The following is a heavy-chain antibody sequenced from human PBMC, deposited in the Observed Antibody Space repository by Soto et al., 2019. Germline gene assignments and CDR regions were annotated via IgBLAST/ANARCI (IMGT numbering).Heavy chain of an antibody. CDR3: ARDLSTYSSSLGGGYYYYGMDV. CDR2: IIPIFGTA. V-gene: IGHV1-69*01. J-gene: IGHJ6*02. CDR1: GGTFSSYA. Sequence: QVQLVQSGAEVKKPGSSVKVSCKASGGTFSSYAISWVRQAPGQGLEWMGGIIPIFGTANYAQKFQGRVTINADESTSTAYMELSSRRSEDTAVYYCARDLSTYSSSLGGGYYYYGMDVWGQGTTVTVSS. D-gene: IGHD6-6*01.